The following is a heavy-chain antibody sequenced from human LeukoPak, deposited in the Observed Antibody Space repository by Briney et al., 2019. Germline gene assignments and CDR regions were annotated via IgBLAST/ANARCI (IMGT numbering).Heavy chain of an antibody. J-gene: IGHJ4*02. D-gene: IGHD3-10*01. CDR3: ARDPRGGTLDY. Sequence: PGGSLRLSCAASGFTVSSNYMIWVRQAPGKGLVWVSRIHSDGRSTDYADSVKGRFTISRDNAKNTLNLQMNSLRAEDTAVYYCARDPRGGTLDYWGQGALVTVSS. CDR1: GFTVSSNY. V-gene: IGHV3-74*01. CDR2: IHSDGRST.